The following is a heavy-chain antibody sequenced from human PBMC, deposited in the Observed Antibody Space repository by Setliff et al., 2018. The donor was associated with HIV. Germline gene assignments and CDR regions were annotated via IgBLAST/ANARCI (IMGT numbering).Heavy chain of an antibody. Sequence: SVKVSCKASGGTFSSYAISWVRQAPGQGLEWMGGIIPIFGTANYAQKFQGRVAITADESTSTAYMELSSLRPEDTAVYYCARGGWELVSCYDYWGQGTLVTVSS. CDR1: GGTFSSYA. V-gene: IGHV1-69*13. D-gene: IGHD1-26*01. CDR2: IIPIFGTA. CDR3: ARGGWELVSCYDY. J-gene: IGHJ4*02.